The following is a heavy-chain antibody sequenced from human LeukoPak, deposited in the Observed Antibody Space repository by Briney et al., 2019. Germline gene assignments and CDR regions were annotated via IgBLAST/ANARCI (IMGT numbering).Heavy chain of an antibody. CDR3: ARNGYSGYDWDY. V-gene: IGHV3-11*01. CDR1: GFTFSDYY. Sequence: GGSVRLSCAASGFTFSDYYMSWLRQAPGKGLEWVSYISSSGSTIYYADSVKGRFTISRDNAKNSLYLQMNSLRADDTAVYYCARNGYSGYDWDYWGQGTLVTVSS. CDR2: ISSSGSTI. D-gene: IGHD5-12*01. J-gene: IGHJ4*02.